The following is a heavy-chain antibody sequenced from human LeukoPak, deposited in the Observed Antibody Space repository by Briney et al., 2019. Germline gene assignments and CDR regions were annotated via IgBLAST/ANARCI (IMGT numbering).Heavy chain of an antibody. V-gene: IGHV2-70*11. J-gene: IGHJ5*02. Sequence: SGPTLVNPTQTLTLTCTFSGFSLSTSGMCVSWIRQPPGKALEWLARIDWDDDKYYSTSLKTRLTISKDTSKNQVVLTMTNMDPVDTATYYCARIRHSSGQYGWFDPWGQGTLVTVSS. CDR3: ARIRHSSGQYGWFDP. CDR2: IDWDDDK. D-gene: IGHD6-19*01. CDR1: GFSLSTSGMC.